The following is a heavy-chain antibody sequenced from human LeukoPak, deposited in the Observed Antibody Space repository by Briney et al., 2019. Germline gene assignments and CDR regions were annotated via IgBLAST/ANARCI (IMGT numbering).Heavy chain of an antibody. J-gene: IGHJ4*02. CDR2: ISSSGSTI. Sequence: GGSLRLSCAASGFTFSSYEMNWVRQAPGKGLEWVSYISSSGSTIYYADSVKGRFTISRDNAKNSLYLQMNSLRAEDTAVYYCANSLPSPERSPGDDYWGQGTLVTVSS. CDR1: GFTFSSYE. V-gene: IGHV3-48*03. CDR3: ANSLPSPERSPGDDY. D-gene: IGHD3-10*01.